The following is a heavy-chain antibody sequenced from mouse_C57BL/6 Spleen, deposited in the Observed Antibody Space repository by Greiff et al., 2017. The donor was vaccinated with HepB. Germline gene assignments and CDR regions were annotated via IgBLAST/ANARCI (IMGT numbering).Heavy chain of an antibody. D-gene: IGHD2-2*01. V-gene: IGHV1-4*01. Sequence: VQLQQSGAELARPGASVKMSCKASGYTFTSYTMHWVKQRPGQGLEWIGYINPSSGYTKYNQKFKDKATLTADKSSSTAYMQLSSLTSEDSAVYYCARTGVTDWYFDVWGTGTTVTVSS. CDR2: INPSSGYT. J-gene: IGHJ1*03. CDR1: GYTFTSYT. CDR3: ARTGVTDWYFDV.